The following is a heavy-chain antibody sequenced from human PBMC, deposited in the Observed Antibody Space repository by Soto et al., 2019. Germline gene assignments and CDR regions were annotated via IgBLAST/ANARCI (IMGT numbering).Heavy chain of an antibody. J-gene: IGHJ5*02. CDR1: GYTFTSYA. Sequence: QVQLVQSGAEVKKPGASVKVSCKASGYTFTSYAMHWVRQAPGQRLERMGWINAGNGNTKYSQKFQGRVTITKDTSARTAYMKLSSLRYEDTALYYCASEGVRYFFCLLLYNWFDPWGQGTLVTVSS. D-gene: IGHD3-9*01. CDR2: INAGNGNT. V-gene: IGHV1-3*01. CDR3: ASEGVRYFFCLLLYNWFDP.